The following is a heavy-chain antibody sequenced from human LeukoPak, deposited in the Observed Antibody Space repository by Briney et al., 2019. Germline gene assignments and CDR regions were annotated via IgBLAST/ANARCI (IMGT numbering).Heavy chain of an antibody. CDR1: GGTFISYA. CDR3: ARVIVGAAYFDY. Sequence: ASVKVSCKASGGTFISYAISWVRQAPGQGLEWMGGIIPIFGTANYAQKFQGRVTITADESTSTAYMELSSLRSEDTAVYYCARVIVGAAYFDYWGQGTLVTVSS. CDR2: IIPIFGTA. D-gene: IGHD1-26*01. V-gene: IGHV1-69*13. J-gene: IGHJ4*02.